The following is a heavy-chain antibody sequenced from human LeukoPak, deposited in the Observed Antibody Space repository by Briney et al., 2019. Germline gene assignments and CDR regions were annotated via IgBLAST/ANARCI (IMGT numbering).Heavy chain of an antibody. CDR1: GGTFSSYT. CDR3: ARDRGYCSSTSCNYFDY. CDR2: IIPIFGTA. V-gene: IGHV1-69*05. J-gene: IGHJ4*02. Sequence: SVKVSCKASGGTFSSYTISWVRQAPGQGLEWMGRIIPIFGTANYAQKFQGRVTITTDESTSTAYMELSSLRSEDTAVYYCARDRGYCSSTSCNYFDYWGQGTLVTVSS. D-gene: IGHD2-2*01.